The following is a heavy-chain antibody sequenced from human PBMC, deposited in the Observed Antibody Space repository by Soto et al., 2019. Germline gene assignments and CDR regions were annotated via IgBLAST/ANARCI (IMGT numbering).Heavy chain of an antibody. CDR1: GGTFSGYA. V-gene: IGHV1-69*01. CDR3: ARQRVTVAGTLSLFDY. D-gene: IGHD6-19*01. CDR2: IIPIFGTA. J-gene: IGHJ4*02. Sequence: QVQLVQSGAEVKKPGSSVKVSCKDSGGTFSGYAISWVRHAPGQGLEWMGGIIPIFGTANYAQKFQGRVTITADESTSTAYMELSSLRSEDTAVYHCARQRVTVAGTLSLFDYWGQGTLVTVSS.